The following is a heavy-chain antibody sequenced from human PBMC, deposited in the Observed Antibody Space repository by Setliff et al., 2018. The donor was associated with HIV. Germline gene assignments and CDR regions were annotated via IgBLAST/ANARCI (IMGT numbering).Heavy chain of an antibody. D-gene: IGHD2-15*01. J-gene: IGHJ3*02. CDR3: ARGGFNHAFDI. CDR1: GFTFNSYW. V-gene: IGHV3-74*01. CDR2: VNNDGTDT. Sequence: LRLSCVASGFTFNSYWMYWVRQAPGKRLVCVSRVNNDGTDTIYADSVKGRFTISRDNAKSTVYLQMGSLSADDTAVYYCARGGFNHAFDIWGQGTMVTVSS.